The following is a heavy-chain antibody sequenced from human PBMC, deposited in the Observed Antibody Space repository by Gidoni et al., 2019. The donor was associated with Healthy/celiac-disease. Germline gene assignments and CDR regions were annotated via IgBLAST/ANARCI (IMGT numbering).Heavy chain of an antibody. D-gene: IGHD6-13*01. CDR1: GFTVSSNY. CDR3: ARDLAAAVTYYYGMDV. CDR2: IDSGGST. V-gene: IGHV3-66*02. Sequence: EVQRVESGGGLVQPGGSLRLSCAASGFTVSSNYMSWVRQAPGKGVVWGSVIDSGGSTYYADSVNGRFTISRDNSKNTLYLQMNSLRAEDTAVYYCARDLAAAVTYYYGMDVWGQGTTVTVSS. J-gene: IGHJ6*02.